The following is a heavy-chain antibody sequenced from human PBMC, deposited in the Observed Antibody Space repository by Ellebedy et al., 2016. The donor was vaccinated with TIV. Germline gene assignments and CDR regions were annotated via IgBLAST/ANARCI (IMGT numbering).Heavy chain of an antibody. CDR2: INGDGGFT. D-gene: IGHD2-15*01. V-gene: IGHV3-74*01. CDR1: GVTFSRHW. Sequence: PGGSLRLSCAASGVTFSRHWMHWSRQAPGKGLVWLSRINGDGGFTSHADFVKGRFTISRDNAKNTLYLQMNSLRAEDTAVYYCAKGRGGSSYSSLDVWGQGTTVTVSS. J-gene: IGHJ6*02. CDR3: AKGRGGSSYSSLDV.